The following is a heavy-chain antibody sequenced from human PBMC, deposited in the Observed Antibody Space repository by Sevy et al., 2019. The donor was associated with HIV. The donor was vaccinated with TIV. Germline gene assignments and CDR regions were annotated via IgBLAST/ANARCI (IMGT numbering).Heavy chain of an antibody. D-gene: IGHD4-4*01. J-gene: IGHJ5*02. CDR3: ARDSQITTVTGFDP. CDR2: IDYSGST. CDR1: GGSISSYY. V-gene: IGHV4-59*01. Sequence: SETLSLTCTVSGGSISSYYWSWIRQPPGKGLEWIGYIDYSGSTNYNPSLKSRVTISVDTSKNQFSLKLSSVTAADTAVYYCARDSQITTVTGFDPWGQGTLVTVSS.